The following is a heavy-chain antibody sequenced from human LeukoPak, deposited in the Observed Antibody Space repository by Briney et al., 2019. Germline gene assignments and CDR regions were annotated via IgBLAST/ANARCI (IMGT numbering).Heavy chain of an antibody. D-gene: IGHD6-19*01. J-gene: IGHJ4*02. Sequence: SETLSLTCAVYGGSFSGYYWSWIRQPPGKGLEWIGEINHSGSTNYNPSLKSRVTISVDKSKNQFSLKLNSVTAADTAVYYCARHCFSSGCLIDYWGQGTLVTVSS. CDR2: INHSGST. V-gene: IGHV4-34*01. CDR1: GGSFSGYY. CDR3: ARHCFSSGCLIDY.